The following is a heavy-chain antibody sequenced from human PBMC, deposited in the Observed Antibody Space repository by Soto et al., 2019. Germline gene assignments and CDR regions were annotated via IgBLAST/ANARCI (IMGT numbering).Heavy chain of an antibody. Sequence: SESLALTCTVSGDSISSGGYYWSWLRQHPGKGLEWIGYIYYSGSTYYNPSLKSRVTISVDTSKNQFSLKLSSVTAADTAVYYCARSTKRYSSSWWDYWGQGTLVTVSS. CDR2: IYYSGST. CDR1: GDSISSGGYY. CDR3: ARSTKRYSSSWWDY. J-gene: IGHJ4*02. V-gene: IGHV4-31*03. D-gene: IGHD6-13*01.